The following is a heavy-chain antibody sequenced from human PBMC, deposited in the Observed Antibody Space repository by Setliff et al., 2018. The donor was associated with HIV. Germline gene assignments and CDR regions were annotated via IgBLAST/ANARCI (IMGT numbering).Heavy chain of an antibody. V-gene: IGHV3-20*04. CDR3: ARGSYYYASGTSYTTGGHYVMDV. CDR1: GFTFRNYV. CDR2: ISWNSGSI. D-gene: IGHD3-10*01. J-gene: IGHJ6*02. Sequence: AGGSLRLSCVASGFTFRNYVMSWVRQAPGKGLEWVSGISWNSGSIGYADSVKGRFTISRDNAKNSLYLQMNSLRAEDTAVYYCARGSYYYASGTSYTTGGHYVMDVWGHGTTVTVSS.